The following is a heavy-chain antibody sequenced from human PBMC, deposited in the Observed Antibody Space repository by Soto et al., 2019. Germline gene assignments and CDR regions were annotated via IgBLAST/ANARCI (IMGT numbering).Heavy chain of an antibody. J-gene: IGHJ4*02. Sequence: SETLSLTCAVYGGSFSVYYWSWIRQPPGKGLEWIGEINHSGHTNYNPSLKSRGTISVDASKNHFSLKLTSVTAADTAVYYCARSGHLFDYWGQGTLVTVS. CDR3: ARSGHLFDY. D-gene: IGHD3-10*01. CDR1: GGSFSVYY. V-gene: IGHV4-34*01. CDR2: INHSGHT.